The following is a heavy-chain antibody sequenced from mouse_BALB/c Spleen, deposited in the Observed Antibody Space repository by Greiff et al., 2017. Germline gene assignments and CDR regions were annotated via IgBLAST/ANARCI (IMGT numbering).Heavy chain of an antibody. V-gene: IGHV1S34*01. Sequence: LVKTGASVKISCKASGYSFTGYYMHWVKQSPGKSLEWIGYISCYNGATSYNQKFKGKSTFTVDKSSSTAYMQFNSLTSEDSAVYSGASATGTLAWFAYWGQGTLVTVSA. D-gene: IGHD4-1*02. CDR2: ISCYNGAT. J-gene: IGHJ3*01. CDR3: ASATGTLAWFAY. CDR1: GYSFTGYY.